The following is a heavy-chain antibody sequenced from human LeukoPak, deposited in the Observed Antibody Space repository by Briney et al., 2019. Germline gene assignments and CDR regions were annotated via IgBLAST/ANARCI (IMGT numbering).Heavy chain of an antibody. CDR1: GYSFTGSA. CDR3: ARSQTYGDHPPFDY. J-gene: IGHJ4*02. Sequence: ASVKLSCKASGYSFTGSAMNWVRQAPGQGLEWMGWINTNTGNPTYAQGFTGRFVFSLDTSVSTAYIQISSLKTEDTAVYFCARSQTYGDHPPFDYWGQGTLVTVSS. CDR2: INTNTGNP. D-gene: IGHD4-17*01. V-gene: IGHV7-4-1*02.